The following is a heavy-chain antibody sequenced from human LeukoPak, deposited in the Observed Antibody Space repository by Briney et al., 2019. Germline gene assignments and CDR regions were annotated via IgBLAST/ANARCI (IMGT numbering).Heavy chain of an antibody. Sequence: GGSLRLSCAAAGFTFGSYAMNWVRQAPGKGLEWVSVISGSGGSTYYADSVKGRFTISRDNSKNTLYLQMNSLRAEDTAVYYCAKTGYCSSASCGGFDYWGQGTLVTVSS. CDR3: AKTGYCSSASCGGFDY. CDR2: ISGSGGST. V-gene: IGHV3-23*01. D-gene: IGHD2-2*01. CDR1: GFTFGSYA. J-gene: IGHJ4*02.